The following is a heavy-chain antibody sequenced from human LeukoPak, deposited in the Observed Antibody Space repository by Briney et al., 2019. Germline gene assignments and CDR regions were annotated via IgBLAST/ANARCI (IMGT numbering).Heavy chain of an antibody. J-gene: IGHJ3*02. D-gene: IGHD5-18*01. CDR2: INPNSGGT. Sequence: ASVKVSCKASGYTFTGYYMHWVRQAPGQGLEWMGWINPNSGGTNYAQKFQGRVTMTRDMSTSTVYMELSSLRSEDTAVYYCAAAGGYSYSALDIWAKGQWSPSLQ. V-gene: IGHV1-2*02. CDR3: AAAGGYSYSALDI. CDR1: GYTFTGYY.